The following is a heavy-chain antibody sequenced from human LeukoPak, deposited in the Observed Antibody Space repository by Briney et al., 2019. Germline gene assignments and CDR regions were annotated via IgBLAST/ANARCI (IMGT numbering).Heavy chain of an antibody. V-gene: IGHV3-74*01. Sequence: GGSLRLSCAASGFTFSSYWMHWVRQAPGKGLVWVSRINSDGSSTSYADSVKGRFTISRDNAKNTLYLQMNSLRAEGTAVYYCARAARYYYGSGLHFDYWGQGTLVTVSS. CDR2: INSDGSST. J-gene: IGHJ4*02. CDR1: GFTFSSYW. CDR3: ARAARYYYGSGLHFDY. D-gene: IGHD3-10*01.